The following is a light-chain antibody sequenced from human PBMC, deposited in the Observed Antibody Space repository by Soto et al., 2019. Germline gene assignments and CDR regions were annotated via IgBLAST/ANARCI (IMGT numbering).Light chain of an antibody. CDR3: GTWDSSLSAGQAV. J-gene: IGLJ7*01. CDR1: SSNIGNNY. Sequence: QSVLTQPPSVSAAPGQKVTISCSGSSSNIGNNYVSWYQQLPGTAPKLLIYDNNKRPSGIPDRFSGSKSGTSATLGITGLQTGDEADYYCGTWDSSLSAGQAVFGGGTQLNRPR. CDR2: DNN. V-gene: IGLV1-51*01.